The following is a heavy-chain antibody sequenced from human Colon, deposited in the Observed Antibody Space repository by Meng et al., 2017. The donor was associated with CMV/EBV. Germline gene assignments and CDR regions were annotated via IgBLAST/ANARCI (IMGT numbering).Heavy chain of an antibody. CDR2: INPNTGGT. CDR3: APQSCSTGFCYWAWGH. Sequence: GYIFTGYYMHWVRQAPGQSLEWMGRINPNTGGTNYAQKFQDRVTMTRDTSITTAYMELNNLRPDDTAVYYCAPQSCSTGFCYWAWGHWGQGTLVTVSS. V-gene: IGHV1-2*06. CDR1: GYIFTGYY. D-gene: IGHD2-15*01. J-gene: IGHJ1*01.